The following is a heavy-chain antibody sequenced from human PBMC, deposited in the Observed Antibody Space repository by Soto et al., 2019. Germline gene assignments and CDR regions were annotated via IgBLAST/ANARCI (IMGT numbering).Heavy chain of an antibody. V-gene: IGHV1-46*01. J-gene: IGHJ6*02. Sequence: GASVKVSCKASGYTFTSYYMHWVRQAPGQGLEWMGIINPSGGSTSYAQKFQGRVTMTRDTSTSTVYMELSSLRSEDTAVYYCARVRRKYRGSPLYSYYGMDVWGQGPTVTVSS. CDR3: ARVRRKYRGSPLYSYYGMDV. CDR2: INPSGGST. CDR1: GYTFTSYY. D-gene: IGHD1-26*01.